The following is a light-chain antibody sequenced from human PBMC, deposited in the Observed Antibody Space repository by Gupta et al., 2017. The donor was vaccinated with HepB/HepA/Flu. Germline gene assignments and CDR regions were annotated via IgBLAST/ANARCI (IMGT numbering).Light chain of an antibody. CDR1: QTLDNYF. CDR3: HQYASNPFT. Sequence: EILLTQSPGTLSLSPGERATLSCRASQTLDNYFLAWYQQKPGQAPRLLSYGASSRATGIPDRVSGSGSGTDFTLTIRRLEPEDFAVYACHQYASNPFTFGGGTKV. J-gene: IGKJ4*01. V-gene: IGKV3-20*01. CDR2: GAS.